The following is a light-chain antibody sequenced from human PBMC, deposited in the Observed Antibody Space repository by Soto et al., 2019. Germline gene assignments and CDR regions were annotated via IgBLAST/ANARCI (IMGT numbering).Light chain of an antibody. CDR1: QSVSSNS. CDR2: GAS. V-gene: IGKV3-20*01. Sequence: EIVLTQSPGTLSLSPGERATLSCRASQSVSSNSLAWYQHKPGQAPRLLIYGASSRATGIPDRFSGSGSVTDFTLTISRLESEDFAVYYCQQYGNSSFTFGPGTKVDI. J-gene: IGKJ3*01. CDR3: QQYGNSSFT.